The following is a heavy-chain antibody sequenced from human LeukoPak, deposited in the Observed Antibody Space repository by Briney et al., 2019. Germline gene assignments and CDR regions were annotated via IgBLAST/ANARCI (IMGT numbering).Heavy chain of an antibody. CDR3: ARAPVSDWFDP. CDR2: INPNSGDT. Sequence: GASLKVSCKASGYTFTGYYMHWVRQAPGQGLEWMGRINPNSGDTDYAHKFQGRVTMTRDTSITTAYMDLSRLISDDTAVYYCARAPVSDWFDPWGQGTLVTVSS. J-gene: IGHJ5*02. CDR1: GYTFTGYY. V-gene: IGHV1-2*06. D-gene: IGHD6-25*01.